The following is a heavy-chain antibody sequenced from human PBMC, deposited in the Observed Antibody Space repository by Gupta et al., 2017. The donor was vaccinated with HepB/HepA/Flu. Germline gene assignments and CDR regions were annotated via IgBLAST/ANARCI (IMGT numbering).Heavy chain of an antibody. CDR3: ARGLGGPANYHFYVDV. Sequence: QVLLVQSGADLKKPGASVRVSCKASGYIFTKYHLNWVRQAAGQGLEWVGWMSPNTGNADYAPRFQGRVKMTRNTSTSTAYLDLSSLXYXDTAVYXWARGLGGPANYHFYVDVWGQGTTVTVSS. J-gene: IGHJ6*03. D-gene: IGHD2-15*01. CDR2: MSPNTGNA. CDR1: GYIFTKYH. V-gene: IGHV1-8*01.